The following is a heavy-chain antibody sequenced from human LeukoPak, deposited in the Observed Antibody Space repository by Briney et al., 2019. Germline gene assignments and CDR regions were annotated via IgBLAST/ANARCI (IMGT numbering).Heavy chain of an antibody. CDR1: GFTFSSYA. Sequence: VGSLRLSCAASGFTFSSYAMHWVRQAPGKGLRWVAVISYDGSNKYYADSAKGRFTNSRDNSKNTLYLQMNSLRAEDTAVYYCAKGMRWLQHISFDYWRQRPLVTVSS. D-gene: IGHD5-24*01. J-gene: IGHJ4*02. V-gene: IGHV3-30-3*01. CDR2: ISYDGSNK. CDR3: AKGMRWLQHISFDY.